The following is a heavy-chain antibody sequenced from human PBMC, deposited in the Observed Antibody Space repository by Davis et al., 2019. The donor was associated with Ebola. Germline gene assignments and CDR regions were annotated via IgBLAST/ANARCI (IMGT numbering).Heavy chain of an antibody. V-gene: IGHV4-59*01. CDR3: ARAGVGATFFDS. CDR2: IYYTGST. J-gene: IGHJ4*02. Sequence: MPSETLSLTCTVSGGSISSYYWSWIRQPPGKGLEWIGYIYYTGSTNYNPSLKSRVTILVDTSKSQFSLKVSSVTAADTAVYYCARAGVGATFFDSWGQGTLVTVSS. D-gene: IGHD1-26*01. CDR1: GGSISSYY.